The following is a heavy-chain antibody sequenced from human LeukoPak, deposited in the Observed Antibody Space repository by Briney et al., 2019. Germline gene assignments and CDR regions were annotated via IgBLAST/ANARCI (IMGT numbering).Heavy chain of an antibody. J-gene: IGHJ4*02. Sequence: GGSLRLSCAASGFTFSSYGMHWVRQAPGKGLEWVAFIRYDGSNKYYADSVKGRFTISRDNSKNTLYPQMNSLRAEDTAVYYCAKESYYDSSGYYSYFDYWGQGTLVTVSS. D-gene: IGHD3-22*01. V-gene: IGHV3-30*02. CDR3: AKESYYDSSGYYSYFDY. CDR2: IRYDGSNK. CDR1: GFTFSSYG.